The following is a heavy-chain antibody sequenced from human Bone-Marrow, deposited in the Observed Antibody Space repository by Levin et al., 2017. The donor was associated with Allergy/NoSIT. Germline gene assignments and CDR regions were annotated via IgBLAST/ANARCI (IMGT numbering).Heavy chain of an antibody. CDR3: ARKRIQLWSDY. Sequence: PSETLSLTCAVSGDSISISNWWSWVRQPPGKGLEWIGEIYHSGSTNYNPSLKSRVTISVDKSKNQFFLKLSSVTAADTAVYYCARKRIQLWSDYWGQGTLVTVSS. D-gene: IGHD5-18*01. CDR2: IYHSGST. CDR1: GDSISISNW. J-gene: IGHJ4*02. V-gene: IGHV4-4*02.